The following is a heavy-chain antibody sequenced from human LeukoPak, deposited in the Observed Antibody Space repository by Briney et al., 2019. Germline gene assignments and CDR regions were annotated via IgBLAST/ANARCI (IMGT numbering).Heavy chain of an antibody. J-gene: IGHJ6*02. CDR1: GGSITSSSYY. Sequence: SETLSLTCSVSGGSITSSSYYWGWIRQPPEKGLEWIGSVYYTGGTYYSPSLKSRVTMSVDTSKNQFSLKLSSVIAADTAVYYCAIAEVDVWGQGTTVTVSS. CDR3: AIAEVDV. CDR2: VYYTGGT. V-gene: IGHV4-39*01.